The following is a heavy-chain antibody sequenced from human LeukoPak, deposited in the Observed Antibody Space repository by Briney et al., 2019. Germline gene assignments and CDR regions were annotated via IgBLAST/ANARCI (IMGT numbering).Heavy chain of an antibody. Sequence: SGGSLRLSCAASGFTFSSYAMSWVRQAPGKGLEWVSAISGSGGSTYYADSVKGRFTISRDNSKNTLYLQMNSLRAEDTAVYYCASGVDSPLIYFDYWGQGTLVTVSS. CDR1: GFTFSSYA. CDR2: ISGSGGST. V-gene: IGHV3-23*01. J-gene: IGHJ4*02. CDR3: ASGVDSPLIYFDY. D-gene: IGHD3/OR15-3a*01.